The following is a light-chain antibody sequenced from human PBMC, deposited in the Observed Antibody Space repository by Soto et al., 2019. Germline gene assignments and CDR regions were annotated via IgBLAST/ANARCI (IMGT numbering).Light chain of an antibody. Sequence: IQLTQSPSSLSASVGDRVTITCRASHGISSYLAWYQQKPGKALKLLIYAASTLQSGVPSRFSGSGSGTEFTLTISSLQPEDFATYYCQQLNTYPITFGRGTRLEIK. CDR2: AAS. V-gene: IGKV1-9*01. CDR3: QQLNTYPIT. CDR1: HGISSY. J-gene: IGKJ5*01.